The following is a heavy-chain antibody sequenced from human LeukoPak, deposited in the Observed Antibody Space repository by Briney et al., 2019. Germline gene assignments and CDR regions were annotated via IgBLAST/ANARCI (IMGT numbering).Heavy chain of an antibody. D-gene: IGHD4-17*01. J-gene: IGHJ4*02. CDR2: IYTSGST. Sequence: ASETLSLTCTVSGGSISSGSYYWSWIRQPAGKGLEWIGRIYTSGSTNYNPSLKSRVTMSVDTSKNQFSLKLSSVTAADTAVYYCAGGMTTADYWGQGTLVTVSS. CDR1: GGSISSGSYY. CDR3: AGGMTTADY. V-gene: IGHV4-61*02.